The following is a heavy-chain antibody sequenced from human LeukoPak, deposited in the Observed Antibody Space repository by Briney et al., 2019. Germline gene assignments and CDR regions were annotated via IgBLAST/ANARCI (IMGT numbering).Heavy chain of an antibody. CDR3: AGAPETGTPFDY. CDR2: ISSSSSYI. V-gene: IGHV3-21*01. D-gene: IGHD1-7*01. CDR1: GFTFSSYS. J-gene: IGHJ4*02. Sequence: GGSLRLSCAASGFTFSSYSMNWVRQAPGKGLEWVSSISSSSSYIYYADSVKGRLTISRDNAKSSLYLQMNSLRAEDTAVYYCAGAPETGTPFDYWGQGTLVTVSS.